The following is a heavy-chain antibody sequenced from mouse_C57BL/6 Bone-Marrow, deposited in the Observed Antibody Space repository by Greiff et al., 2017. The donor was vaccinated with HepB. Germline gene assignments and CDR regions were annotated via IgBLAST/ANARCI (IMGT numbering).Heavy chain of an antibody. D-gene: IGHD2-4*01. CDR1: GYTFTDYE. Sequence: VQLQESGAELVRPGASVTLSCKASGYTFTDYEMHWVKQTPVHGLEWIGAIDPETGGTAYNQKFKGKAILTADKSSSTAYMELRSLTSEDSAVYYCTNGIYYDYDGYFDVWGTGTTVTVSS. CDR3: TNGIYYDYDGYFDV. J-gene: IGHJ1*03. CDR2: IDPETGGT. V-gene: IGHV1-15*01.